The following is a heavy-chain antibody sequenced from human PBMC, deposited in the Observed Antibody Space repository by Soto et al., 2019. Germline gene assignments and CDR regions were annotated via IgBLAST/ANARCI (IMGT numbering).Heavy chain of an antibody. CDR2: IFSSGST. CDR3: AREGSYSAYNFAHGIQLWSFDF. J-gene: IGHJ4*02. D-gene: IGHD5-12*01. CDR1: GGSINTFY. Sequence: AWETLSLTCTVSGGSINTFYWSWVRQPAGKGLEWIGRIFSSGSTSFNPSLESRVAMSVDTSKNHFSLNLSSVTAADMAVYYCAREGSYSAYNFAHGIQLWSFDFWGQGALVTVSS. V-gene: IGHV4-4*07.